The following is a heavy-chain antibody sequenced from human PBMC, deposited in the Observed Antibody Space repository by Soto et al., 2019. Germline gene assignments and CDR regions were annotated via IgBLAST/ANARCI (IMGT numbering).Heavy chain of an antibody. CDR2: IIPIFGTA. Sequence: GASVKVSCKASGGTFSSYAISWVRQAPGQGLEWMGGIIPIFGTANYAQKFQGRVTITADESTSTAYMELSSLRSEDTAVYYCASDLYYYDSIPVIPQGAFDIWGQGTMVTVSS. V-gene: IGHV1-69*13. D-gene: IGHD3-22*01. J-gene: IGHJ3*02. CDR1: GGTFSSYA. CDR3: ASDLYYYDSIPVIPQGAFDI.